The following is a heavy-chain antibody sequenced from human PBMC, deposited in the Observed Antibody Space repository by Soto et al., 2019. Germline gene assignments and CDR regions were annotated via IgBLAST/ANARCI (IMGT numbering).Heavy chain of an antibody. Sequence: QLQLQESGPGLVKPSETLSLTCTVSGGSTSSSSYYWGWIRQPPGKGLEWIGSIYYSGSTSFNPSLKSRVTMSVDTPKNQFSLKLSSVTDADTAIYYCGRHGQTDWYSSAWIDYWGQGTLVTVSS. CDR2: IYYSGST. CDR3: GRHGQTDWYSSAWIDY. V-gene: IGHV4-39*01. CDR1: GGSTSSSSYY. D-gene: IGHD6-19*01. J-gene: IGHJ4*02.